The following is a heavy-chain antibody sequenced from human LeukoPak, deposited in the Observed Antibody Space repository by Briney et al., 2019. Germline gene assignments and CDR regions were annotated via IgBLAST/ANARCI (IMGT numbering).Heavy chain of an antibody. D-gene: IGHD6-13*01. V-gene: IGHV1-2*02. Sequence: ASVKVSCKASGYTFTGYYMHWVRQAHGQGLEWMGWINSNSGGTNYAQKFQGRVTMTRDTSISTAYMELSRLRSDDTAVYYCARDVAAGIAAAGSEYNWFDPWGQGTLVTVSS. CDR2: INSNSGGT. J-gene: IGHJ5*02. CDR3: ARDVAAGIAAAGSEYNWFDP. CDR1: GYTFTGYY.